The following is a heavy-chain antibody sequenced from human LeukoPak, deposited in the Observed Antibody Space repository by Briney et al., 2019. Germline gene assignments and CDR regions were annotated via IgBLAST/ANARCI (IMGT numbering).Heavy chain of an antibody. J-gene: IGHJ3*01. CDR3: ARYTVVSSPGAFDL. CDR1: GFTFRSFW. D-gene: IGHD2-21*01. CDR2: IKQNGAEE. Sequence: GGSLRLSCAASGFTFRSFWMSWVRQAPGKRLEWVANIKQNGAEEYYMDSVKVRFAISRDNAKNSVSLQMNSLRVEDTAMYYCARYTVVSSPGAFDLWGQGTMVTVSS. V-gene: IGHV3-7*03.